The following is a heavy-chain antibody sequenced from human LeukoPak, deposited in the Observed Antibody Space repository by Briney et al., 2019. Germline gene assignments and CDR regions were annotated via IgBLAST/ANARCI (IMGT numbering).Heavy chain of an antibody. CDR3: TTVANVLMVYASPWDY. CDR1: GFTFSNAW. CDR2: IKSKTDGGTT. D-gene: IGHD2-8*01. Sequence: GGSLRLSCAASGFTFSNAWMSWVRQAPGKGLEWVGRIKSKTDGGTTDYAAPVKGRFTISRVDSKNTLYLQMNSLKTEDTAVYYCTTVANVLMVYASPWDYWGQGTLVTVSS. J-gene: IGHJ4*02. V-gene: IGHV3-15*01.